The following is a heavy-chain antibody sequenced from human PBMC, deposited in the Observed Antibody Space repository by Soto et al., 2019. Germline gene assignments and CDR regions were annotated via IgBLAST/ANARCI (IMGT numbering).Heavy chain of an antibody. CDR3: ARQEAVFDFLAPPYYGMAV. CDR2: IDPSDSYT. D-gene: IGHD3-3*01. V-gene: IGHV5-10-1*01. J-gene: IGHJ6*02. CDR1: GYSFTSYW. Sequence: PGESLKISCKGSGYSFTSYWISWVRQMPGKGLEWMGRIDPSDSYTNYSPSFQGHVTISADKSISTAYLQWSSLKASDTAMYYCARQEAVFDFLAPPYYGMAVRGQG.